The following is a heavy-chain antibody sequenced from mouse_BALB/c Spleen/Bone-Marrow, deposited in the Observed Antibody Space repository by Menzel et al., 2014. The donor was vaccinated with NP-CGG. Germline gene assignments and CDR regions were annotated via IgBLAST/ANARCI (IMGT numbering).Heavy chain of an antibody. CDR2: INPSNGVT. D-gene: IGHD1-2*01. V-gene: IGHV1S16*01. J-gene: IGHJ1*01. CDR3: TISGLYGYGTYFDV. Sequence: VQLQQSGAELVKPGASVKLSCKVSGYTFTNYYVYWVKQRPGQGLEWIGEINPSNGVTNFNEKFMIKATLTVDSSSSTAYMHPSSLTSEDSAVYYRTISGLYGYGTYFDVWGAGTTLTVSS. CDR1: GYTFTNYY.